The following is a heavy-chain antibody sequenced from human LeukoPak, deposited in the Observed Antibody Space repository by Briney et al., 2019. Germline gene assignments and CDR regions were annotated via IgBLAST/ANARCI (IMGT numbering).Heavy chain of an antibody. CDR2: IYTSGST. D-gene: IGHD2-2*01. J-gene: IGHJ3*02. CDR3: ARDVAVVVPAAMGDAFDI. CDR1: GGSISSGSYY. V-gene: IGHV4-61*02. Sequence: SQTLSLICTVSGGSISSGSYYWSWIRQPAGKGLEWIGRIYTSGSTNYNPSLKSRVTISVDTSKNQFSLKLSSVTAADTAVYYCARDVAVVVPAAMGDAFDIWGQGTMVTVSS.